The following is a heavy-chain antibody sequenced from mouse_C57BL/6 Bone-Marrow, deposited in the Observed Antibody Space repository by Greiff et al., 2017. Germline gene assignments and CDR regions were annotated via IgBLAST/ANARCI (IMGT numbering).Heavy chain of an antibody. CDR1: GYTFTDYY. CDR3: ARLGTAQATLYYFDY. Sequence: QVQLQQSGAELVRPGASVKLSCKASGYTFTDYYINWVKQRPGQGLEWIARIYPGSGNTYYNEKFKGKATLTAEKSSSTAYMQLSSLTSEDSAVYFCARLGTAQATLYYFDYWGQGTTLTVSS. CDR2: IYPGSGNT. D-gene: IGHD3-2*02. V-gene: IGHV1-76*01. J-gene: IGHJ2*01.